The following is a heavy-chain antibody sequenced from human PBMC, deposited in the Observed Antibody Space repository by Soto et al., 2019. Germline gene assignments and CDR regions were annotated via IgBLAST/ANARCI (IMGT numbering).Heavy chain of an antibody. CDR3: ARDRPEVYYYYGMDV. Sequence: ASVKVSCKASGYTFASYGISWVRQAPGQGLESMGWISAYNGNTNYAQKLQGRVTMTTDTSTSTAYMELRSLRSDDTAVYYCARDRPEVYYYYGMDVWGQGTTVTVSS. V-gene: IGHV1-18*04. J-gene: IGHJ6*02. CDR1: GYTFASYG. CDR2: ISAYNGNT.